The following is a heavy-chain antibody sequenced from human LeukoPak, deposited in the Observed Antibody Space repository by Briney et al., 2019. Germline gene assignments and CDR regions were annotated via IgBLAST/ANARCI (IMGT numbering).Heavy chain of an antibody. D-gene: IGHD6-13*01. J-gene: IGHJ4*02. V-gene: IGHV1-2*06. CDR3: ARIAAVDLSD. CDR1: GYTFTGYY. Sequence: GASVKVSCKASGYTFTGYYMHWGRPAPGQGLEWMGRINPNSGGTNYAQKFQGRVTMTRDTSISTAYMELSRLRSDDTAVYYCARIAAVDLSDWGQGTLVTVSS. CDR2: INPNSGGT.